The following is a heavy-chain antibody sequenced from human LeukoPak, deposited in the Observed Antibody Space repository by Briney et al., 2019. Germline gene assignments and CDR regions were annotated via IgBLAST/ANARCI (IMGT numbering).Heavy chain of an antibody. CDR3: ARAPSWIQLWLLGY. J-gene: IGHJ4*02. CDR1: GYTFTGYY. CDR2: INPNSGGT. V-gene: IGHV1-2*02. Sequence: ATVKVSCKASGYTFTGYYMHWVRQAPGQGLEWMGWINPNSGGTNYAQKFQGRVTMTRDTSISTAYMELSRLRSDDTAVYYCARAPSWIQLWLLGYWGQGTLVTVSS. D-gene: IGHD5-18*01.